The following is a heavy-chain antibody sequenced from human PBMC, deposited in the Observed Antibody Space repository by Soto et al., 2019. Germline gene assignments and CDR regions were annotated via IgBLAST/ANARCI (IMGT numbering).Heavy chain of an antibody. D-gene: IGHD6-6*01. CDR3: ARHIAARQPFDY. Sequence: PSETLSLTCTVSGGSISSSSYYWGWIRQPPGKGLEWIGSIYYSGSTYYNPSLKSRVTISVDTSKNQFSLKLSSVTASVTAVYYCARHIAARQPFDYWGQGTLVTVSS. CDR1: GGSISSSSYY. CDR2: IYYSGST. J-gene: IGHJ4*02. V-gene: IGHV4-39*01.